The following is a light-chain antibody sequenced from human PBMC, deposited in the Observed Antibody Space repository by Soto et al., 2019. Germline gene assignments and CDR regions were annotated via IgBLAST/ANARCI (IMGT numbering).Light chain of an antibody. CDR3: QQYGSSFFT. CDR2: GAS. Sequence: EIVLTQSPGTLSLSPGERATLSCRASQSVSSSYLAWYQQKPGQAPRLLIYGASGRATGIPDRFSGSGSGTDFTLTISRLEPEDFAVYYCQQYGSSFFTFGPGTKVDIK. V-gene: IGKV3-20*01. CDR1: QSVSSSY. J-gene: IGKJ3*01.